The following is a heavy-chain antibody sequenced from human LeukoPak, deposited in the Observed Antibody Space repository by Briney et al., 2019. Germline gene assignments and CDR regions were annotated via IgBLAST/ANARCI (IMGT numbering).Heavy chain of an antibody. D-gene: IGHD3-22*01. CDR1: GFTFSSYA. CDR2: ISGSGGSK. CDR3: AKDGVNYYDSGGYYLEYFQL. J-gene: IGHJ1*01. V-gene: IGHV3-23*01. Sequence: GGSLRLSCAASGFTFSSYAMSWVRQSPGKGLEWVSGISGSGGSKFYAESVQGRFTISKDNSKNTLYLQMTSLRAEDTAVYYCAKDGVNYYDSGGYYLEYFQLWGQGTLVTVSS.